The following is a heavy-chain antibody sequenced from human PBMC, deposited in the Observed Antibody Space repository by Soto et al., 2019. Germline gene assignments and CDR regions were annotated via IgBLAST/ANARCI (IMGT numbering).Heavy chain of an antibody. V-gene: IGHV1-18*01. CDR2: ISAYNGNT. CDR1: GYTFTSYG. J-gene: IGHJ6*02. Sequence: ASVKVSCKASGYTFTSYGISWVRQAPGQGLEWMGWISAYNGNTNYAQKFQGRVTITANESTSTAYMELSSLRSEDTAVYYCASAFTIFGYYYYGMDVWGQGTTVTVSS. CDR3: ASAFTIFGYYYYGMDV. D-gene: IGHD3-3*01.